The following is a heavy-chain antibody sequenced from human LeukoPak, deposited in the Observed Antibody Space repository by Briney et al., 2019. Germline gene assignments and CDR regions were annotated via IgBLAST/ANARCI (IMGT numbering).Heavy chain of an antibody. D-gene: IGHD3-3*01. CDR2: IYWDDDK. CDR3: AHIPLAYDFWSGYYTPDAFDI. V-gene: IGHV2-5*02. J-gene: IGHJ3*02. CDR1: GFSLSTSGVG. Sequence: SGPTLVKPTQTLTLTCTFSGFSLSTSGVGVGWIRQPPGKALEWLALIYWDDDKRYSPSLKSRLTITKDTSKNQVVLTMTNIDPVDTATYYCAHIPLAYDFWSGYYTPDAFDIWGQGTMVTVSS.